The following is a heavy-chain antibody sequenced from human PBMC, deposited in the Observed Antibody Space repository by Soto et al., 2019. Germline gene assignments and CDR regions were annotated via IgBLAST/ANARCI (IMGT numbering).Heavy chain of an antibody. CDR1: GFTFSSYA. D-gene: IGHD3-3*01. V-gene: IGHV3-23*01. J-gene: IGHJ4*02. Sequence: GGSLRLSCAASGFTFSSYAMSWVRQAPGKGLEWVSAISGSGGSTYYADSVKGRFTISRDNSKNTLYLQMNSLRAEDTAVYYCAADSRFLEWLLSDPYFDYWGQGTLVTVSS. CDR3: AADSRFLEWLLSDPYFDY. CDR2: ISGSGGST.